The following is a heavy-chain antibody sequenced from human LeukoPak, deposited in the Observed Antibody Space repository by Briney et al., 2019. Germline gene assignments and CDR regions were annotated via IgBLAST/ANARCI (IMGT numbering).Heavy chain of an antibody. V-gene: IGHV3-7*01. Sequence: GGSLRLSCTASGFTFNRDWTAWVRQAPGKGLEWVANVKEDGSEKNYVDSVKGRFTISRDNAENSVYLQMIDLRVEDTGVYYCATKEPSTSGWSYWGQGTVVTVSS. D-gene: IGHD6-19*01. CDR1: GFTFNRDW. J-gene: IGHJ4*02. CDR3: ATKEPSTSGWSY. CDR2: VKEDGSEK.